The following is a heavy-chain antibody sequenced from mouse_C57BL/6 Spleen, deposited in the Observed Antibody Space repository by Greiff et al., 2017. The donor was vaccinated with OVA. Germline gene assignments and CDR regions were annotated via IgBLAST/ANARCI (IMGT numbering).Heavy chain of an antibody. J-gene: IGHJ3*01. V-gene: IGHV1-18*01. CDR1: GYTFTDYN. Sequence: EVKLVESGPELVKPGASVKIPCKASGYTFTDYNMDWVKQSHGKSLEWIGDINPNNGGTIYNQKFKGKATLTVDKSSSTAYMELRSLTSEDTAVYYCARKETAQASFAYWGQGTLVTVSA. CDR2: INPNNGGT. D-gene: IGHD3-2*02. CDR3: ARKETAQASFAY.